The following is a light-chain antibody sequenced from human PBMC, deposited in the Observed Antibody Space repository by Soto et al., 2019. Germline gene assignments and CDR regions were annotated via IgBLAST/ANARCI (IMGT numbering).Light chain of an antibody. CDR3: GAWDASLNGGV. CDR1: SSNIGTNA. J-gene: IGLJ3*02. Sequence: QAVVTQPPSASGTPGQRVAISCSGSSSNIGTNAVNWYQQVPGTAPRLLINSENRRPSGVPYRFSASKSGTSASLAISGLQSEDEADYYCGAWDASLNGGVFGGGTKVTVL. CDR2: SEN. V-gene: IGLV1-44*01.